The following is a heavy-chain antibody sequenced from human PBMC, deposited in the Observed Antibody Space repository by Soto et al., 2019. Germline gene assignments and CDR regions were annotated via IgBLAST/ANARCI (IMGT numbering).Heavy chain of an antibody. J-gene: IGHJ6*02. Sequence: HGESLKISCKGSGYSFTSYWIGWVRQMPGKGLEWMGIIYPGDSDTRYSPSFQGQVTIPADKSISTAYLQWSSLKASDTAMYYCARRARRGSPAGYYYGMDVWGQGTTVTVSS. CDR1: GYSFTSYW. CDR3: ARRARRGSPAGYYYGMDV. V-gene: IGHV5-51*01. CDR2: IYPGDSDT.